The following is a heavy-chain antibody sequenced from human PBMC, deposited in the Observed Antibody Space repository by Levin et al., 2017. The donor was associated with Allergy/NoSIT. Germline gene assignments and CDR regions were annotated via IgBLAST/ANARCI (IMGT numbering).Heavy chain of an antibody. CDR2: ISYDGSNK. CDR1: GFTFSSYG. V-gene: IGHV3-30*18. CDR3: AKAESGVAYYYGMDV. J-gene: IGHJ6*02. Sequence: GGSLRLSCAASGFTFSSYGMHWVRQAPGKGLEWVAVISYDGSNKYYADSVKGRFTISRDNSKNTLYLQMNSLRAEDTAVYYCAKAESGVAYYYGMDVWGQGTTVTVSS. D-gene: IGHD2-15*01.